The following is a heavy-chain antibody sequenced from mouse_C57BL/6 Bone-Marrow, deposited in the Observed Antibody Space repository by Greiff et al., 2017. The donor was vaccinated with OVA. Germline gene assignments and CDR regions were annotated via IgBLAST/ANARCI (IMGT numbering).Heavy chain of an antibody. CDR3: ARTLHDY. Sequence: VQLQQPGAELVRPGTSVTLSCKASGYTFTSYWMHWVKQRPGQGLEWIGVIDPSDSYTNYNQKFKGKATLTVDTSSSTAYMQLSSLTSEDSAVYYCARTLHDYWGQGTTLTVSS. V-gene: IGHV1-59*01. CDR2: IDPSDSYT. CDR1: GYTFTSYW. J-gene: IGHJ2*01.